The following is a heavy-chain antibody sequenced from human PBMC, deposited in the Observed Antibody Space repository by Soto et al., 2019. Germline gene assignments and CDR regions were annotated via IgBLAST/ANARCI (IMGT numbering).Heavy chain of an antibody. V-gene: IGHV3-33*01. D-gene: IGHD2-2*01. CDR2: IWYDGSNK. Sequence: QVQLVESGGGVVQPGRSLRLSCAASGFTFSSYGMHWVRQAPGKGLEWVAVIWYDGSNKYYADSVKGRFTISRDTSKKTLDLQMNSTRADDTAVYYCARNGGYCSSTSCSPPVGGGQGTLVTVSS. J-gene: IGHJ4*02. CDR1: GFTFSSYG. CDR3: ARNGGYCSSTSCSPPVG.